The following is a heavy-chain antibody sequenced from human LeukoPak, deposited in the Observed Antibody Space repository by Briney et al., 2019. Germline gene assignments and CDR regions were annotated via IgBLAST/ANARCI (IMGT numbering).Heavy chain of an antibody. V-gene: IGHV4-34*01. J-gene: IGHJ6*02. CDR3: ARLPITKRAMDV. D-gene: IGHD3-3*01. CDR2: INHSGST. Sequence: SETLSLTCAVYGGSFSGYYWSWIRQPPGKGLEWIGEINHSGSTNYNPSLNSRRVTMSVDTAKNQFSLKLTSVTAADSAVYYCARLPITKRAMDVWGQGTTVTVSS. CDR1: GGSFSGYY.